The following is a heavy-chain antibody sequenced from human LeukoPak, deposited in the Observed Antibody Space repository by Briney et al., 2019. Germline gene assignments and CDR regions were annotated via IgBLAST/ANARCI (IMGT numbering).Heavy chain of an antibody. Sequence: GESLKISCKGSGYSFTSYWIGWVRQMPGKGLEWMGIIYPGDSDTRYSPSFQGQVTISADKSISTAYLQWSSLKASDTAMYYCARTLGYCSSTSCPYWYLDLWGRGTLVTVSS. V-gene: IGHV5-51*01. D-gene: IGHD2-2*01. CDR2: IYPGDSDT. J-gene: IGHJ2*01. CDR1: GYSFTSYW. CDR3: ARTLGYCSSTSCPYWYLDL.